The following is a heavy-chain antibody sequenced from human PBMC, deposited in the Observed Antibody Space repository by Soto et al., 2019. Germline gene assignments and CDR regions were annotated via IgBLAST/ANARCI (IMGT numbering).Heavy chain of an antibody. V-gene: IGHV3-30-3*01. Sequence: QVQLVESGGGVVQPGRSLRLSCAASGFTFSSYAMHWVCQAPGKGLEWVAVISYDGSNKYYADSVKGRFTISRDNSKNTLYLQMNSLRAEDTAVYYCARVERGYSYGTGGRIDYWGQGTLVTVSS. CDR2: ISYDGSNK. CDR3: ARVERGYSYGTGGRIDY. CDR1: GFTFSSYA. J-gene: IGHJ4*02. D-gene: IGHD5-18*01.